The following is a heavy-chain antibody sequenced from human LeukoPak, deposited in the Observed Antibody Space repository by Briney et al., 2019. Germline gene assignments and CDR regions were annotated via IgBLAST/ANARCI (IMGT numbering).Heavy chain of an antibody. CDR1: GFTFSSYA. Sequence: GGSLRLSCAASGFTFSSYAMSWVRQAPGKGLEWVSAISGSGGSTYYADSVKGRFTISRDNSKNTLYLQMNSLRAEDTAVYYCARQNGDYVEAFDIWGQGTMVTVSS. J-gene: IGHJ3*02. CDR3: ARQNGDYVEAFDI. V-gene: IGHV3-23*01. CDR2: ISGSGGST. D-gene: IGHD4-17*01.